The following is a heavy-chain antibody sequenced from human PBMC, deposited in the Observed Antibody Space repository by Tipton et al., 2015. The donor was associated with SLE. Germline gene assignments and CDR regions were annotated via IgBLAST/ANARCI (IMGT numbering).Heavy chain of an antibody. Sequence: SLRLSCAASGFTFDDYAMHGVRQAPGKGLEWVSLISGDGGSTYYADSVKGRFTISRENSKNSLYLQMNSLRTEDTALYYCAKVPNPGSGSGWLGDAFDIWGQGIMVTVSS. CDR2: ISGDGGST. CDR1: GFTFDDYA. J-gene: IGHJ3*02. CDR3: AKVPNPGSGSGWLGDAFDI. D-gene: IGHD6-19*01. V-gene: IGHV3-43*02.